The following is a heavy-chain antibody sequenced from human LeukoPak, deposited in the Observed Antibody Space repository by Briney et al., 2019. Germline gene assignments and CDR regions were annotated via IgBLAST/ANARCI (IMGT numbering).Heavy chain of an antibody. J-gene: IGHJ2*01. D-gene: IGHD5-18*01. CDR1: GIFGSYV. Sequence: SVKVSCKASGIFGSYVISWVRQAPGQGLEWMGGIIPVSGSTHYAQKFQGRLTITADESTSTVYMEMSSLRSEDTAMYYCAKEGNTALVTGYFDLWGRGTLSPSPQ. V-gene: IGHV1-69*13. CDR3: AKEGNTALVTGYFDL. CDR2: IIPVSGST.